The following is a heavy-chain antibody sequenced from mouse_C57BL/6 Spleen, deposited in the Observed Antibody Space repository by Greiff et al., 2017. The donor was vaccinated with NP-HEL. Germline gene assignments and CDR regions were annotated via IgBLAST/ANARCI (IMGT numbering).Heavy chain of an antibody. D-gene: IGHD2-3*01. Sequence: EVQRVESGPGLVKPSQSLSLTCSVTGYSITSGYYWNWIRQFPGNKLEWMGYISYDGSNNYNPSLKNRISITRDTSKNQFFLKLNSVTTEDTATYYCARGIYDGYWYFDVWGTGTTVTVSS. CDR1: GYSITSGYY. CDR3: ARGIYDGYWYFDV. V-gene: IGHV3-6*01. CDR2: ISYDGSN. J-gene: IGHJ1*03.